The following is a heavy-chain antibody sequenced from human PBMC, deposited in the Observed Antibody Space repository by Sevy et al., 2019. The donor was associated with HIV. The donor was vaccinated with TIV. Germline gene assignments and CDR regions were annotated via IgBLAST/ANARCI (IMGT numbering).Heavy chain of an antibody. D-gene: IGHD1-7*01. Sequence: SETLSLTCTVSGGSVSSGSYYWSWIRQPPGKGLEWIGYIYYSGSTNYNPSLKSRVTISVDTSKNQFSLKLSSVTAADTAVYYCARLGGGLTGTTNDAFDIWGQGTMVTVSS. CDR3: ARLGGGLTGTTNDAFDI. CDR2: IYYSGST. V-gene: IGHV4-61*01. CDR1: GGSVSSGSYY. J-gene: IGHJ3*02.